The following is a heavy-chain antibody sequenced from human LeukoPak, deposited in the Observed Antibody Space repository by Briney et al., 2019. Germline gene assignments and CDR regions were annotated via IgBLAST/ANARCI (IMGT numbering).Heavy chain of an antibody. CDR2: INPNSGGT. Sequence: GASVKVSCKASGYTFTGYYMHWVRQAPGQGLEWMGWINPNSGGTNYAQKFQGRVTMTRDTSISTAYMELSRLRSDDTAVYYCARLPLWGDAFDIWREGTMVTVSS. V-gene: IGHV1-2*02. CDR1: GYTFTGYY. CDR3: ARLPLWGDAFDI. D-gene: IGHD2-21*01. J-gene: IGHJ3*02.